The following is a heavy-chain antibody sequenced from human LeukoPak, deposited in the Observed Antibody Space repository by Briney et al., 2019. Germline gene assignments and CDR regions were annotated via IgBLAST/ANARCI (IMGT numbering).Heavy chain of an antibody. CDR1: GFTFSDYW. CDR2: ISSDGSRV. V-gene: IGHV3-74*01. J-gene: IGHJ6*03. CDR3: ARSSITMVRGVIKSTTSWYHYYNMDV. D-gene: IGHD3-10*01. Sequence: GGSLRLSCAASGFTFSDYWMHWVRQAPGKGLVWVSRISSDGSRVTYADSVKGRFTIARDNAKNSLYLQMNSLRAEDTAVYYCARSSITMVRGVIKSTTSWYHYYNMDVWGKGTTVTVSS.